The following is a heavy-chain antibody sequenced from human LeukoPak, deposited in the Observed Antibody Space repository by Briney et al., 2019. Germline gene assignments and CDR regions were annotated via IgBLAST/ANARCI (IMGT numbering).Heavy chain of an antibody. CDR3: AKDSHYDSSGYYYADY. V-gene: IGHV3-23*01. CDR1: GFTFSNYA. D-gene: IGHD3-22*01. Sequence: GGSLRLSCAASGFTFSNYAMNWVRQAPGKGLEWVSAISGSSGNTYYADSVKGRFTISRDNSKSTLYLQMNSLRADDTAVYYCAKDSHYDSSGYYYADYWGQGTLVTVSS. CDR2: ISGSSGNT. J-gene: IGHJ4*02.